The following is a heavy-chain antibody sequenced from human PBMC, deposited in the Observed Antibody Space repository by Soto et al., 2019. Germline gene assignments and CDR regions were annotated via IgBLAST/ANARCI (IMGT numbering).Heavy chain of an antibody. CDR3: ARSFGWYAIDQ. D-gene: IGHD6-19*01. CDR2: IHHSGST. CDR1: SASIISEQR. Sequence: QMQLQESGPGLVKPSETLSLTCAVSSASIISEQRWSWVRQPPGKGLEWIGEIHHSGSTNNNPSLRSRVTMSVDKSKIQFSLNLISVTAADTAVYYCARSFGWYAIDQWGQGTLVIVSS. J-gene: IGHJ4*02. V-gene: IGHV4-4*02.